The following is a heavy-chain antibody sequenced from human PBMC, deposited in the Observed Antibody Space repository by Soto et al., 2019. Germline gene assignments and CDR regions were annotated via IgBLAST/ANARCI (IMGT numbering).Heavy chain of an antibody. CDR3: AKDAPTRVLLWPSYYFDY. V-gene: IGHV3-30*18. CDR2: ISYDGSNK. CDR1: GFTFSSYG. J-gene: IGHJ4*02. Sequence: GGSLRLSCAASGFTFSSYGMHWVRQAPGKGLEWVAVISYDGSNKYYADSVKGRFTISRDNSKNTLYLQMNSLRAEDTAVYYCAKDAPTRVLLWPSYYFDYWGQGTLVTVSS. D-gene: IGHD3-10*01.